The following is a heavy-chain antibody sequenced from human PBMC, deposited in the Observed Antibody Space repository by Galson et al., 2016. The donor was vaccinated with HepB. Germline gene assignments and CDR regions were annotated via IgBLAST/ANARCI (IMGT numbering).Heavy chain of an antibody. CDR1: GDSVSSNSAA. CDR2: TYYRSKWYK. J-gene: IGHJ4*02. V-gene: IGHV6-1*01. Sequence: CAISGDSVSSNSAAWNWIRQSPSRGLEWLGRTYYRSKWYKDYAVSVKSRISINPDTTKNQVSLQLNSVTPVDPAVYYCARAGRWSLLTGNYFDNWGQGTLGTVSS. CDR3: ARAGRWSLLTGNYFDN. D-gene: IGHD1-14*01.